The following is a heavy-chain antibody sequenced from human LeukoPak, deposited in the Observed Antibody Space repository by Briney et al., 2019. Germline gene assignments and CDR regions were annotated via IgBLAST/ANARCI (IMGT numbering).Heavy chain of an antibody. CDR1: GFTFSNAW. Sequence: PGGSLRLSCAASGFTFSNAWMSWVRQAPGKGLEWVGRIKSKTDGGTTDYAAPVKGRFTISRDDSKNTLYLQMNSLKTEDTAVYYCTTAGPAFNSYSSSWYPYYYYYYGMDVWGQGTTVTVSS. J-gene: IGHJ6*02. CDR3: TTAGPAFNSYSSSWYPYYYYYYGMDV. CDR2: IKSKTDGGTT. D-gene: IGHD6-13*01. V-gene: IGHV3-15*01.